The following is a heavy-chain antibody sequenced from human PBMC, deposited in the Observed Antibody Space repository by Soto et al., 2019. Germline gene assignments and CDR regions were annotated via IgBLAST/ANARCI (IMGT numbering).Heavy chain of an antibody. CDR2: IFHTGGT. Sequence: SETLSLTCAVSASSVSSAYFWGWIRQPPGKGLEWIATIFHTGGTYYNPSLKSRVTISVDTSNNQFSLRLNSVTAADTALYFCARTWLAGGTPADAFDIWGQGTMVTVS. CDR1: ASSVSSAYF. V-gene: IGHV4-38-2*01. J-gene: IGHJ3*02. CDR3: ARTWLAGGTPADAFDI. D-gene: IGHD2-15*01.